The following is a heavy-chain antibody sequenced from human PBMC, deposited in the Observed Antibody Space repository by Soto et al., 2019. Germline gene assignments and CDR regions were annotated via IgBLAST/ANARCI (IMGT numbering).Heavy chain of an antibody. CDR2: IYHSGST. V-gene: IGHV4-38-2*01. CDR1: GYSISSGYY. Sequence: TLSLTCAVSGYSISSGYYWGWIRQPPGKGLEWIGSIYHSGSTYYNPSLKSRVTISVDTSKNQFSLKLSSVTAADTAVYYCARAISSSPGPFDYWGQGTLVTVSS. D-gene: IGHD6-6*01. CDR3: ARAISSSPGPFDY. J-gene: IGHJ4*02.